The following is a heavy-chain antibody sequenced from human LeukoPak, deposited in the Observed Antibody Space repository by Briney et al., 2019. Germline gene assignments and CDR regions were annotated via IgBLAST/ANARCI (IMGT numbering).Heavy chain of an antibody. CDR3: ARGAPGYSSGWYLNYFDY. CDR2: ITSSGSSK. D-gene: IGHD6-19*01. J-gene: IGHJ4*02. Sequence: GGSLRLSCAASGFTFRDYTMIWVRQAPGKGLEWVSSITSSGSSKYYTDSVRGRFTISRDNAKNSMYLQMNSLRAEDTAVYYCARGAPGYSSGWYLNYFDYWGQGTLVTVSS. CDR1: GFTFRDYT. V-gene: IGHV3-21*01.